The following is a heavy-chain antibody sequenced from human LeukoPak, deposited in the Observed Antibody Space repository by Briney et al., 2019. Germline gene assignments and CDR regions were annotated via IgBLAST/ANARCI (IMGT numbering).Heavy chain of an antibody. Sequence: PGGSLRLSCAVSGFTPSSYGMHWVREAPGKGLEWVAVISYDGSNKYYAASVKGRYTISRDNSKSSLYLQMNSLRDEDTAVYYCARDGDDSSGYYAFDIWGQGTMVTVSS. CDR3: ARDGDDSSGYYAFDI. J-gene: IGHJ3*02. D-gene: IGHD3-22*01. CDR2: ISYDGSNK. CDR1: GFTPSSYG. V-gene: IGHV3-30*03.